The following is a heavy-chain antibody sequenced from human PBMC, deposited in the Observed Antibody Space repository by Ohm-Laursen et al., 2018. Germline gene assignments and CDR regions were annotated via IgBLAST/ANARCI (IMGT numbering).Heavy chain of an antibody. CDR2: IYYSGST. CDR3: ARGLVMGFSDWFDP. D-gene: IGHD3-9*01. Sequence: GTLSLTCAVSGGSISSYYWSWIRQPPGKGLEWIGYIYYSGSTNYNPSLKNRVTMSVDTSKNQFSLKLSSVTAADTAVYYCARGLVMGFSDWFDPWGQGNLVTVSS. J-gene: IGHJ5*02. CDR1: GGSISSYY. V-gene: IGHV4-59*01.